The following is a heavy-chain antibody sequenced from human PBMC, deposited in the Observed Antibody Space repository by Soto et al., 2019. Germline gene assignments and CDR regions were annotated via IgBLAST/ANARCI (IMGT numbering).Heavy chain of an antibody. Sequence: EMQLLESGGDLVQHGGSLRLSCAASGFTVRPYTMSWVRQAPGKGLEWVSSIIGGNGDTFYADSMTGRFTISRDISKSTLYLQMNGLRVEDTAIYYCAKDKQPDGAWDIDYWGHGTLVTVSS. J-gene: IGHJ4*01. CDR1: GFTVRPYT. D-gene: IGHD4-17*01. V-gene: IGHV3-23*01. CDR2: IIGGNGDT. CDR3: AKDKQPDGAWDIDY.